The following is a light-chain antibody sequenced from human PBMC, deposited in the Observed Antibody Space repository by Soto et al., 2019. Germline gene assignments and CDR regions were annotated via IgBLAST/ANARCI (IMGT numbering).Light chain of an antibody. Sequence: EIILTQSPGPLALSPGDGATLSCRASQTVNRNYLDWYHQRPGQPPRLLISGVSNRHSGVPDRFSGNGSGTEFTLTIGRLDPEDFGVYYCQQYIDSPRTFGQGTRVEVK. CDR3: QQYIDSPRT. J-gene: IGKJ1*01. V-gene: IGKV3-20*01. CDR2: GVS. CDR1: QTVNRNY.